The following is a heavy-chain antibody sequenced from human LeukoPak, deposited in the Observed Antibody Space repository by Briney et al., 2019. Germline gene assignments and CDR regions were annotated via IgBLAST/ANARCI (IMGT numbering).Heavy chain of an antibody. J-gene: IGHJ4*02. Sequence: ASVKVSCKASGYTFTSYDINWVRQATGQGLEWMGWMNPNSGNTGYAQKFQGRVTMTRNTSISTAYMELSSLRSEDTAMYYCARVAIAAAGEIDDWGQGALVTVSS. CDR3: ARVAIAAAGEIDD. CDR2: MNPNSGNT. CDR1: GYTFTSYD. V-gene: IGHV1-8*01. D-gene: IGHD6-13*01.